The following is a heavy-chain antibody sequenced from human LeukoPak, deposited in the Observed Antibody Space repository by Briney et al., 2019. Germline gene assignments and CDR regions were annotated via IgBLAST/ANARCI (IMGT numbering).Heavy chain of an antibody. V-gene: IGHV4-59*01. D-gene: IGHD4-23*01. CDR2: IYDSGST. Sequence: PSETLSLTCTVSGGSITYYYWSWIRQPPGKGLEWIGYIYDSGSTNYNPSLKSRVTISVDTSMSQFSLKLSSVTAADTAVYYCARERWFDIWGQGTMVTVSS. J-gene: IGHJ3*02. CDR1: GGSITYYY. CDR3: ARERWFDI.